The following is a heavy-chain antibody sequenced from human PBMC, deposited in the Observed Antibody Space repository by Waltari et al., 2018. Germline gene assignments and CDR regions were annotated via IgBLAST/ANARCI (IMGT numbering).Heavy chain of an antibody. V-gene: IGHV3-72*01. Sequence: EVQLVESGGGLVQPGGSLSLSCAASGFTFSDNSIAWVRQAPGKGLEWVGRTRNKANSYTTEYAASVQGRFTISRDDSKNSLYLQMNSLKPEDTAVYYCARVSQYDSSTDYFDYWGQGTLVTVSS. CDR3: ARVSQYDSSTDYFDY. D-gene: IGHD3-22*01. J-gene: IGHJ4*02. CDR2: TRNKANSYTT. CDR1: GFTFSDNS.